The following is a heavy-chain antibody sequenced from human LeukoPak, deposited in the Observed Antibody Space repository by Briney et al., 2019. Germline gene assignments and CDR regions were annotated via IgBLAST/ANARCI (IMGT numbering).Heavy chain of an antibody. CDR1: GFIFDDYA. V-gene: IGHV3-9*01. D-gene: IGHD6-13*01. Sequence: PGGSLRLSCAASGFIFDDYAMHWVRQAPGRGLEWVSGISWNSGSIGYADSVKGRFTISRDNAKNSLYLQMNSLRAEDTALYYCAKDSSSWGEGDAFDIWGQGTMVTVSS. CDR3: AKDSSSWGEGDAFDI. J-gene: IGHJ3*02. CDR2: ISWNSGSI.